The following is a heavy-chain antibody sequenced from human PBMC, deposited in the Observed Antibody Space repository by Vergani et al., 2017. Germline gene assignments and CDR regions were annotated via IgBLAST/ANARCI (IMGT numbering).Heavy chain of an antibody. CDR1: GGSISSGDYY. CDR3: ARVRRDDSSGYYYYYGMDV. D-gene: IGHD3-22*01. V-gene: IGHV4-30-4*01. Sequence: QVQLQESGPGLVKPSQTLSLTCTVSGGSISSGDYYWSWIRQPPGKGLEWIGYIYYSGSTYYNPSLKSRVTISVDTSKKQFSRKLSSVTAAATAVYYCARVRRDDSSGYYYYYGMDVWGQGTTVTVSS. CDR2: IYYSGST. J-gene: IGHJ6*02.